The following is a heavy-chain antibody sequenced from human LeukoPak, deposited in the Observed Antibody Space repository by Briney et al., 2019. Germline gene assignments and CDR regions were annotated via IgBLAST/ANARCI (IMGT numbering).Heavy chain of an antibody. Sequence: SVKVSCKASGGTFISYAISWVRQAPGQGLEWMGGIIPIFGTANYAQKFQGRVTITADESTSTAYMELSSLRSEDTAVYYCARGSALNYYYDSSGYYSFDYWGQGTLVTVSS. J-gene: IGHJ4*02. CDR1: GGTFISYA. CDR2: IIPIFGTA. V-gene: IGHV1-69*13. CDR3: ARGSALNYYYDSSGYYSFDY. D-gene: IGHD3-22*01.